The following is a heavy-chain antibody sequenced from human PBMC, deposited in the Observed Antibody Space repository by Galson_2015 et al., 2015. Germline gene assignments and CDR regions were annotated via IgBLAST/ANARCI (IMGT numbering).Heavy chain of an antibody. J-gene: IGHJ6*02. CDR1: GGSISSTNFY. CDR3: ARLIGELRGTRVYFYGMDV. V-gene: IGHV4-39*01. CDR2: IYYTGST. Sequence: SETLSLTCTVSGGSISSTNFYWGWIRQPPGKGLEWIRSIYYTGSTYYDPSLKSRLTISVDTSKKQFSLKLRSVTAADTAVYYCARLIGELRGTRVYFYGMDVWGQGTTVTVSS. D-gene: IGHD3-10*01.